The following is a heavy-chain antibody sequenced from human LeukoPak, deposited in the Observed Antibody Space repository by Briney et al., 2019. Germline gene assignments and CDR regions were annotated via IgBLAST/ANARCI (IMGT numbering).Heavy chain of an antibody. CDR2: INPSGGST. V-gene: IGHV1-46*01. D-gene: IGHD4-23*01. Sequence: GASVKVSCKASGYTFTNYYMDWVRQAPGQGLEWMGIINPSGGSTSYAQKFQDRVTMTRDTSTSTVYMELSSLRSEDTAVYYCARDDTPPDATVVTPNFDYWGQGTLVTVSS. J-gene: IGHJ4*02. CDR1: GYTFTNYY. CDR3: ARDDTPPDATVVTPNFDY.